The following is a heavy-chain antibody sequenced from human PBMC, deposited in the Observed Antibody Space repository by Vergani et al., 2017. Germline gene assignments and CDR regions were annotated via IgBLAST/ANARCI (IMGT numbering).Heavy chain of an antibody. CDR3: ARASKDYQVLYEDYYYYCMDV. D-gene: IGHD2-2*02. CDR2: IYYSGST. V-gene: IGHV4-31*03. J-gene: IGHJ6*03. CDR1: GGSISSAGYY. Sequence: QVQLQESGPGLVKPSQTLSLTCTVSGGSISSAGYYWSWIRQHPEKGLEWIGYIYYSGSTYYNPSLKSRVSISVDTSKNQFSLKLSSVTAADTAVYYCARASKDYQVLYEDYYYYCMDVWDKGTTVTVSS.